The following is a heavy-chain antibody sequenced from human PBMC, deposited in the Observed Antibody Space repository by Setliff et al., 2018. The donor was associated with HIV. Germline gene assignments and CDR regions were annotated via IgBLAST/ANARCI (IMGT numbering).Heavy chain of an antibody. CDR3: AREVGSGGVYKFYYYYMDV. D-gene: IGHD4-17*01. CDR1: GGTFSSYA. CDR2: IIPIFGTA. Sequence: SVKVSCKASGGTFSSYAISWVRQAPGQGLEWMGGIIPIFGTANYAQKFQGRVTITADESTSTAYMELSSLRSEDTAVYYCAREVGSGGVYKFYYYYMDVWGKGTTVTVSS. V-gene: IGHV1-69*13. J-gene: IGHJ6*03.